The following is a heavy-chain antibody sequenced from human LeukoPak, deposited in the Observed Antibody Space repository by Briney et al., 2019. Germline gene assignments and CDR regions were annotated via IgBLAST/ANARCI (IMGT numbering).Heavy chain of an antibody. CDR2: ISSSSSTI. Sequence: GGSLRLSCAASGFTFNTYAMSWVRQAPGKGLEWVSSISSSSSTIYYTDSVKGRFTISRDNAENSLYLQMNSLRDEDTAVYYCARESIAAAGHPNFDYWGQGTLVTVSS. CDR3: ARESIAAAGHPNFDY. V-gene: IGHV3-48*02. D-gene: IGHD6-13*01. J-gene: IGHJ4*02. CDR1: GFTFNTYA.